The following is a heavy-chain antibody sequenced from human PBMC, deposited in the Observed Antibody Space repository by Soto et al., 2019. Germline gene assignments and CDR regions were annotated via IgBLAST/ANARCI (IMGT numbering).Heavy chain of an antibody. CDR3: ARYSSSARRYYYYGMDV. D-gene: IGHD6-6*01. J-gene: IGHJ6*02. CDR2: IWYDGSNK. Sequence: QVQLVESGGGVVQPGRSLRLSCAASGFTFSSYGMHWVRQAPGKGLEWVAVIWYDGSNKYYADSVKGRFTISRDNSNNTLYLQMNSLRAEDTAVYYCARYSSSARRYYYYGMDVWGQGTTVTVSS. V-gene: IGHV3-33*01. CDR1: GFTFSSYG.